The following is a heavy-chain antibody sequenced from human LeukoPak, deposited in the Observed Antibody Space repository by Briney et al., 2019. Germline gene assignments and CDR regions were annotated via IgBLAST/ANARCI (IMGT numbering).Heavy chain of an antibody. Sequence: PSETLSLTCTISGGSVSSGSYYWSWIRQPPGKGLEWLGYVYYSGSTNYYPSLKSRVTISVDTSKNQFSLKLTSVTAADTAVYYCARHVRRTYHRYFDYWGQGTLVTVSS. CDR1: GGSVSSGSYY. CDR3: ARHVRRTYHRYFDY. J-gene: IGHJ4*02. D-gene: IGHD1-14*01. CDR2: VYYSGST. V-gene: IGHV4-61*01.